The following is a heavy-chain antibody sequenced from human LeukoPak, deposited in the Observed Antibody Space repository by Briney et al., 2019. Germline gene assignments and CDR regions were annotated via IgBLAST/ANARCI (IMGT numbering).Heavy chain of an antibody. CDR3: ARQGHQIAAVGATTLFDY. Sequence: SETLSLTCTVSGGSINSYYWSWIRQPPGKGLDWIGYIYYSGSANYNPSLKSRVTISVDTSKNQFSLKLSSVTAADTAVYYCARQGHQIAAVGATTLFDYWGQGTLVTVSS. J-gene: IGHJ4*02. V-gene: IGHV4-59*08. CDR1: GGSINSYY. CDR2: IYYSGSA. D-gene: IGHD6-13*01.